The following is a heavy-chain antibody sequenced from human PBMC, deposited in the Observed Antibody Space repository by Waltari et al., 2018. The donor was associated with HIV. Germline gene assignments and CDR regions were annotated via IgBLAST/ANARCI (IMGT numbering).Heavy chain of an antibody. D-gene: IGHD7-27*01. CDR2: VFYSGAT. V-gene: IGHV4-39*01. CDR1: GGSMRGTDSY. J-gene: IGHJ6*02. CDR3: ARTGEHYSYYYAMDV. Sequence: QLQLQESGPGLVQSSETLSLICSVSGGSMRGTDSYWYWIRQPPGKGLGWFGSVFYSGATYYNPAPKSQVIISVDTCRNQFSLSLTAVTAADTAVYYGARTGEHYSYYYAMDVWGQGTTVTVS.